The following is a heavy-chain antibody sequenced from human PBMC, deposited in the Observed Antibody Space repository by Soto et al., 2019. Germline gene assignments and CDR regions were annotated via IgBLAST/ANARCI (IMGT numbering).Heavy chain of an antibody. Sequence: QVQLVQSGAEVKKPGASVKVSCKASGYTFASYAISWMRQAPGQGLEWMGWISAYNGNTNYAQKLQGRGTMTTDTPTSAAYMELRSPRSDDTAVYYCARDPPPPDYRGQGTLVTVSS. CDR3: ARDPPPPDY. J-gene: IGHJ4*02. CDR2: ISAYNGNT. CDR1: GYTFASYA. V-gene: IGHV1-18*01.